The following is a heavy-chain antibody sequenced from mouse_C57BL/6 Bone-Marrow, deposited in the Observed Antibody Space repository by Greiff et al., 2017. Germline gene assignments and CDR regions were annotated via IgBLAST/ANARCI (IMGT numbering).Heavy chain of an antibody. Sequence: DVMLVESEGGLVQPGSSMKLSCTASGFTFSDYYMAWVRQVPEKGLEWVANINYDGSSTYYLDSLKSRFIISRDNAKNILYLQMSSLKSEDTATYYCAREGITTVVAWDYAMDYWGQGTSFTVSS. CDR1: GFTFSDYY. V-gene: IGHV5-16*01. J-gene: IGHJ4*01. CDR2: INYDGSST. D-gene: IGHD1-1*01. CDR3: AREGITTVVAWDYAMDY.